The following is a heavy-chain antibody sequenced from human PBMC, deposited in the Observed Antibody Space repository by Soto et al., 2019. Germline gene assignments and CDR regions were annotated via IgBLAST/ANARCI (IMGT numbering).Heavy chain of an antibody. D-gene: IGHD7-27*01. CDR3: AKDHTGADAFDI. CDR1: GGSITHENW. CDR2: ISHSGTT. V-gene: IGHV4-4*02. Sequence: QVQLRESGPGLVKPSETLSLTCVVSGGSITHENWWNWARQAPGKGLEWIGEISHSGTTHYNPSLMCRVTFSVGRPKDQLFLNLNSVTAADTAVYYYAKDHTGADAFDIWGRGIMVTLCS. J-gene: IGHJ3*02.